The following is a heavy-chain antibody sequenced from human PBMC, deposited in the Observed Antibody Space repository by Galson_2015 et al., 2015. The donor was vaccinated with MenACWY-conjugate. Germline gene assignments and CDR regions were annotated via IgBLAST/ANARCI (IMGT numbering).Heavy chain of an antibody. D-gene: IGHD6-19*01. Sequence: LRLSCAASGFSFSNNCMNWVRQAPGKGLEWVSYISSSGYTIFYANSVKGRFTISRDNAKNSLYLQMSSLRNEDTAVYYCAKRGGVIKVAGYGYGMDVWGQGTTVTVSS. CDR3: AKRGGVIKVAGYGYGMDV. CDR1: GFSFSNNC. J-gene: IGHJ6*02. CDR2: ISSSGYTI. V-gene: IGHV3-48*02.